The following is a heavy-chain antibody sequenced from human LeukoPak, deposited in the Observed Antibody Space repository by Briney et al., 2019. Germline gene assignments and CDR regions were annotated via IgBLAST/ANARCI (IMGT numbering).Heavy chain of an antibody. CDR1: GFTLSSYG. J-gene: IGHJ4*02. CDR3: ARVRGSSDWYVDY. Sequence: GGSLRLSCAASGFTLSSYGMHWVRQAPGKRLEWVAIIYSDESNKYYADSVKGGFTISRDISKNTVFLQMNSLSAEDTAVYYCARVRGSSDWYVDYWGQGTLVTVSS. V-gene: IGHV3-33*01. CDR2: IYSDESNK. D-gene: IGHD2-2*01.